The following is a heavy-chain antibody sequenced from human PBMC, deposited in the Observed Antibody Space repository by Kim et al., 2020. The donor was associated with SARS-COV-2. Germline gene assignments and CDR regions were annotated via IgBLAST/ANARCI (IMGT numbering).Heavy chain of an antibody. Sequence: KGRFTISRENAKNSLYLQMNSLRAGDTAVYYCARDSSGSYYRDYYYGMDVWGQGTTVTVSS. D-gene: IGHD3-10*01. J-gene: IGHJ6*02. CDR3: ARDSSGSYYRDYYYGMDV. V-gene: IGHV3-13*01.